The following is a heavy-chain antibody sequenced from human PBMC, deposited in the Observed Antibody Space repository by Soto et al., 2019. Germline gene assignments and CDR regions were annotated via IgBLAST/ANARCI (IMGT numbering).Heavy chain of an antibody. V-gene: IGHV3-9*01. CDR1: GFTFDGYA. CDR3: AKAGGTYYDFWSGYHIDY. J-gene: IGHJ4*02. D-gene: IGHD3-3*01. Sequence: DVQLVESGGGLVQPGRSLRLSCAASGFTFDGYAMHWVRQAPGKGLEWVSGISWDGGSIGYADSVKGRFTISRDNAKNALYLQMNSLRGEGTALYYCAKAGGTYYDFWSGYHIDYWGQGTLVTVSS. CDR2: ISWDGGSI.